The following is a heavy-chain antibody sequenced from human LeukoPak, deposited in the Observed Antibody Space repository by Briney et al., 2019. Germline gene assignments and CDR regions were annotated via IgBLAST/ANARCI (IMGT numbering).Heavy chain of an antibody. CDR2: INPNSGGT. Sequence: ASVKVSCKASGYTFTGYYMHWVRQAPGQGLEWMGWINPNSGGTNYAQKFQGWVTMTRDTSTSTVYMELSSLRSEDTAVYYCAREGAPGDLKWGQGTLVTVPS. V-gene: IGHV1-2*04. CDR1: GYTFTGYY. J-gene: IGHJ4*02. D-gene: IGHD7-27*01. CDR3: AREGAPGDLK.